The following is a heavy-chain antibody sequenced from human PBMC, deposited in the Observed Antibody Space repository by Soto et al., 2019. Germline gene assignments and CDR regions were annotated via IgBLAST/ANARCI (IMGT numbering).Heavy chain of an antibody. CDR1: GGAISSSY. CDR2: IHYSGTT. J-gene: IGHJ6*02. V-gene: IGHV4-59*01. CDR3: ARHSPYYGMDV. Sequence: SETLSLTCTVSGGAISSSYWSWIRQPPGKGLEWIAYIHYSGTTNYNPSLKSRVTISGDTSKNQVSLELTSVTAADTAVYYCARHSPYYGMDVWGQGTTVTVSS.